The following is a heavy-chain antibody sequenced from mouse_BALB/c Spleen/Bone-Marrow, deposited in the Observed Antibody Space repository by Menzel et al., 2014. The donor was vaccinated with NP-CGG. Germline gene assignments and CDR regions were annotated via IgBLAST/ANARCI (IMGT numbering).Heavy chain of an antibody. J-gene: IGHJ4*01. V-gene: IGHV14-3*02. Sequence: SGAELVKPGASVKLSCTASGFNIKDTYMHWVKQRPEQGLEWIGRIDPANGNTKYDPKFQGKATITADTSSNTAYLQRSSLTSEDTAVYYCARWEYYAMDYWGQGTSVTVSS. CDR2: IDPANGNT. CDR1: GFNIKDTY. D-gene: IGHD4-1*01. CDR3: ARWEYYAMDY.